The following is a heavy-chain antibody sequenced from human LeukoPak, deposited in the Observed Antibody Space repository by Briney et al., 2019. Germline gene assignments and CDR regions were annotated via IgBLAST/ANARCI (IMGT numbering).Heavy chain of an antibody. Sequence: SETLSLTCTVSGGSISSSSYYWGWIRQPPGKGLEWIGSIYYSGSTYYNPSLKSRVTISVDTSKNQFSLKLSSVTAADTAVYYCARKYYDFWSGYTADYWGQGTLVTVSS. CDR2: IYYSGST. CDR1: GGSISSSSYY. D-gene: IGHD3-3*01. CDR3: ARKYYDFWSGYTADY. J-gene: IGHJ4*02. V-gene: IGHV4-39*07.